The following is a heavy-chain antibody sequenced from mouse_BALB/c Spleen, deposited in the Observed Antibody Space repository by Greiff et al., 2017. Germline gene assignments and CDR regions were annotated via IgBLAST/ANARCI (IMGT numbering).Heavy chain of an antibody. Sequence: EVQLQQSGPELVKPGASVKMSCEASGYTFTSYVMHWVKQKPGQGLEWIGYINPYNDGTKYNEKFKGKATLTSDKSSSTAYMELSSLTSEDSAVYYCARERGYYYGSYFDVWGAGTTVTVSS. CDR1: GYTFTSYV. J-gene: IGHJ1*01. V-gene: IGHV1-14*01. CDR2: INPYNDGT. D-gene: IGHD1-1*01. CDR3: ARERGYYYGSYFDV.